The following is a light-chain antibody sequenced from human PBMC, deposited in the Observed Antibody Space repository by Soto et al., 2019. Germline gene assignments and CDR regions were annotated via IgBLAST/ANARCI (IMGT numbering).Light chain of an antibody. CDR2: TNN. CDR1: TSNIGGNI. Sequence: QSVLTQPPSASGTPGQRVTISCSGSTSNIGGNIVNWYQQLPGTAPKLLIYTNNLRPSGVPDRFSGSKSGTSASLAISGLKSEDEAEYFCAALDDSLNGLVFGGGTKVTVL. J-gene: IGLJ3*02. V-gene: IGLV1-44*01. CDR3: AALDDSLNGLV.